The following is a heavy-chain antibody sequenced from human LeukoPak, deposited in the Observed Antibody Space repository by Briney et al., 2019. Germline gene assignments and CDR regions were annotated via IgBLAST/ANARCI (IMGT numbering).Heavy chain of an antibody. CDR3: ARGEMALETDAFDI. Sequence: GGSLRLSCAASGFNFEDYTMHWVRQTPGKGLEWVSLINWDGGSTYYADSVKGRFAISRDNAKNSLYLQMNSLRAEDTALYYCARGEMALETDAFDIWGQGTMVTVSS. D-gene: IGHD5-24*01. CDR1: GFNFEDYT. J-gene: IGHJ3*02. CDR2: INWDGGST. V-gene: IGHV3-43*01.